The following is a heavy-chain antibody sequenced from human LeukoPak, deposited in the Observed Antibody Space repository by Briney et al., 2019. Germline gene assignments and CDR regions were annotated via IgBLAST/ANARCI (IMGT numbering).Heavy chain of an antibody. CDR1: GFTFSSYG. V-gene: IGHV3-30*18. J-gene: IGHJ4*02. D-gene: IGHD2-15*01. Sequence: GGSLRLSCAASGFTFSSYGMHWARQAPGKGLEWVAVISYDGSNKYYADSVKGRFTISRDNSKNTLYLQMNSLRAEDTAVYYCAKGRVIPPSCSRGSCYSHLGYWGQGTLVTVSS. CDR3: AKGRVIPPSCSRGSCYSHLGY. CDR2: ISYDGSNK.